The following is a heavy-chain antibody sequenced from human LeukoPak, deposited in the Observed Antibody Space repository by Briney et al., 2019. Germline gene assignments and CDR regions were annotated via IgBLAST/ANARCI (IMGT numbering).Heavy chain of an antibody. CDR1: GYTFTGYY. Sequence: ASVKVSCKASGYTFTGYYMHWVRQAPGQGLEWMGWINPNSGGTNYAQKFQGRVTMTRDTSISTAYMELSRLRSDDTAVYYCARDLGRVATTPTFDYWGQGTLVTVSS. J-gene: IGHJ4*02. CDR2: INPNSGGT. V-gene: IGHV1-2*02. CDR3: ARDLGRVATTPTFDY. D-gene: IGHD5-12*01.